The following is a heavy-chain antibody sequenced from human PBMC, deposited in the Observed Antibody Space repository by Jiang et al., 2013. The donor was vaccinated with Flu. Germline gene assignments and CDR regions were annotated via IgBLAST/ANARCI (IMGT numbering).Heavy chain of an antibody. Sequence: VQLVESGADVKKPGESLKISCKGSGYNFTSYWVAWVRQMPGKGLEWMGIIYPGDSDTIYSSSFQGQITISADKSISSAYLQWSSLKASDTAIYYCARHTDNWYEDYWGQGTLVTVSS. CDR2: IYPGDSDT. J-gene: IGHJ4*02. D-gene: IGHD1-1*01. V-gene: IGHV5-51*01. CDR3: ARHTDNWYEDY. CDR1: GYNFTSYW.